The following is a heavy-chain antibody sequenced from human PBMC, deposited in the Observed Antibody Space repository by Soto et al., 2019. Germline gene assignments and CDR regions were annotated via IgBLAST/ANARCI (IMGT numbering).Heavy chain of an antibody. J-gene: IGHJ6*02. V-gene: IGHV1-2*02. CDR1: GYTFTGYY. Sequence: SVKVSCKASGYTFTGYYMHWVRQAPGQGLEWLGWINPNSGGTNYAQKFQGRVTMTRDTSISTAYMELSRLRSDDTAVYYCARESFMITFGGVIVTNYGMDVWGQGPTVTVSS. D-gene: IGHD3-16*02. CDR3: ARESFMITFGGVIVTNYGMDV. CDR2: INPNSGGT.